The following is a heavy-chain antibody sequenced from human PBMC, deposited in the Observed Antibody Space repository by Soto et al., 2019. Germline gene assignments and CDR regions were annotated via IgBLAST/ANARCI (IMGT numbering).Heavy chain of an antibody. V-gene: IGHV3-48*04. Sequence: GSLRLPCLDSGFPCRSYSLGWVRQAPGKELEWVSYIFATSTTIYYADSVKGRFTVSRDNAQNSLFLLMNSLRVEDTAVYYCARDKDWAFDYWGQGSLVTVS. CDR1: GFPCRSYS. D-gene: IGHD3-9*01. J-gene: IGHJ4*02. CDR2: IFATSTTI. CDR3: ARDKDWAFDY.